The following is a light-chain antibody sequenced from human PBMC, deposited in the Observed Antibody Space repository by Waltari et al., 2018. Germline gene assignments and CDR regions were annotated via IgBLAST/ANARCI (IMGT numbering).Light chain of an antibody. CDR2: TAS. Sequence: DVQMTQTPSSLSPSVGDRVTITCRASQSIAGHLNWFQQKPGRAPKLLIHTASSLQSGVPSRFSGSGSGTHFTLIISSLQPEDFATYFCQQTYITPYTFGQGTKLEIK. J-gene: IGKJ2*01. CDR1: QSIAGH. V-gene: IGKV1-39*01. CDR3: QQTYITPYT.